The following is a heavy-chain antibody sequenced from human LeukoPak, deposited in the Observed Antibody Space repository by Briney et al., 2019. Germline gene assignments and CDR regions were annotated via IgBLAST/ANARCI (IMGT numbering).Heavy chain of an antibody. CDR2: ISGSGGST. V-gene: IGHV3-23*01. J-gene: IGHJ5*02. D-gene: IGHD4-17*01. CDR3: AKDRAGGGDYYNWFDP. Sequence: GGSLRLSCAASGFTFSSYAMSWVRQAPGKGLEWVSAISGSGGSTYYAGSVKGRFTISRGNSKNTLYLQMNSLRAEDTAVYYCAKDRAGGGDYYNWFDPWGQGTLVTVSS. CDR1: GFTFSSYA.